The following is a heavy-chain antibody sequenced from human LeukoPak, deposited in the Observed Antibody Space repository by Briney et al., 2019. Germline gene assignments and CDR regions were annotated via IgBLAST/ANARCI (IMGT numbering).Heavy chain of an antibody. D-gene: IGHD3-16*02. CDR2: INHSGST. J-gene: IGHJ5*02. Sequence: SETLSLTCAVYGGSFSGYYWSWIRQPPGKGLEWIGEINHSGSTNYNPSLKSRVTISVDTSKNQFSLKLSSVTAADTAVYYCARRGYDYVWGSYPHNWFDPWGQGPRSPSPQ. V-gene: IGHV4-34*01. CDR1: GGSFSGYY. CDR3: ARRGYDYVWGSYPHNWFDP.